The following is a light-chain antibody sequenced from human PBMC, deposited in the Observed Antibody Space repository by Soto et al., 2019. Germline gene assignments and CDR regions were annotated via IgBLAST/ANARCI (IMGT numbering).Light chain of an antibody. CDR3: SSSTTGSTPFV. CDR1: SSDIGGSNS. J-gene: IGLJ1*01. Sequence: ALTQPASVSGSPGQSVTISCTGTSSDIGGSNSVSWYQQHPGKAPKLMISEVSNRPSGVSLRFSGSKSGSTASLTISGLQADDEADYYCSSSTTGSTPFVFGTGTKVTVL. CDR2: EVS. V-gene: IGLV2-14*01.